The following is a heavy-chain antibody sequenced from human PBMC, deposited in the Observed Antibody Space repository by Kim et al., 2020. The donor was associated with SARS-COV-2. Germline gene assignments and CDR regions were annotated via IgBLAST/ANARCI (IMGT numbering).Heavy chain of an antibody. CDR2: IIPIFGTA. V-gene: IGHV1-69*13. Sequence: SVKVSCKASGGTFSSYAISWVRQAPGQGLEWMGGIIPIFGTANYAQKFQGRVTITADESTSTAYMELSSLRSEDTAVYYCARDPHGYSGYEADYWGQGTLVTVSS. CDR3: ARDPHGYSGYEADY. CDR1: GGTFSSYA. J-gene: IGHJ4*02. D-gene: IGHD5-12*01.